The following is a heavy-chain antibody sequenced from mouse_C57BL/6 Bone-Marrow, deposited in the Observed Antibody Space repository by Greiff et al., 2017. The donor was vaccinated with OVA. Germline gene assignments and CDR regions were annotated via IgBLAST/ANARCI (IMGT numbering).Heavy chain of an antibody. J-gene: IGHJ4*01. D-gene: IGHD3-1*01. CDR3: TGWGFPGAMDY. Sequence: VQLQQSGAELVRPGASVTLSCKASGYTFTDYEMHWVKQTPVHGLEWIGAIDPETGGTAYNQKFKGKAILTADKSSSTAYMELRSLTSEDSAVYYCTGWGFPGAMDYWGQGTSVTVSS. CDR2: IDPETGGT. CDR1: GYTFTDYE. V-gene: IGHV1-15*01.